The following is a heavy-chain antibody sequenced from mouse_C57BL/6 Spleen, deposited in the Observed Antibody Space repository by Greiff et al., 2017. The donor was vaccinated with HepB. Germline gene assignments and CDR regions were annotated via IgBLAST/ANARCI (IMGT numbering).Heavy chain of an antibody. Sequence: QVQLKQPGTELVKPGASVKLSCKASGYTFTSYWMHWVKQRPGQGLEWIGNINPSNGGTNYNEKFKSKATLTVDKSSSTAYMQLSSLTSEDSAVYYCARSGQLRLPWFAYWGQGTLVTVSA. J-gene: IGHJ3*01. CDR2: INPSNGGT. V-gene: IGHV1-53*01. CDR3: ARSGQLRLPWFAY. CDR1: GYTFTSYW. D-gene: IGHD3-2*02.